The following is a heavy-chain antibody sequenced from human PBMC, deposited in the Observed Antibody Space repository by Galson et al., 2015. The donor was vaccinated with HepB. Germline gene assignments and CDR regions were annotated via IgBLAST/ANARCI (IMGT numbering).Heavy chain of an antibody. D-gene: IGHD4-23*01. CDR2: MYADERNK. CDR1: GFTFSSYA. J-gene: IGHJ4*02. Sequence: SLRLSCAASGFTFSSYAMHWVRQAPGKGLEWVALMYADERNKWYVESVKGRFTISRDTSKNTLYLQMNSLRADDTAVYYCARGVYGGNFDFDYWGQGTLVTVSS. V-gene: IGHV3-30*04. CDR3: ARGVYGGNFDFDY.